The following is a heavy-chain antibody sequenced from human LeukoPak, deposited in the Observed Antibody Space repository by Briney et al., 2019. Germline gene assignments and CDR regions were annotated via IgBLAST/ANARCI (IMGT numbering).Heavy chain of an antibody. CDR2: ISGSGGST. CDR1: GFTFSSYW. J-gene: IGHJ6*03. D-gene: IGHD3-22*01. Sequence: GGSLRLSCAASGFTFSSYWMHWVRQAPGKGLEWVSAISGSGGSTYYADSVKGRFTISRDNSKNTLYLQMNSLRAEDTAVYYCAKVHDSSGYYWYYYYMDVWGKGTTVTVSS. CDR3: AKVHDSSGYYWYYYYMDV. V-gene: IGHV3-23*01.